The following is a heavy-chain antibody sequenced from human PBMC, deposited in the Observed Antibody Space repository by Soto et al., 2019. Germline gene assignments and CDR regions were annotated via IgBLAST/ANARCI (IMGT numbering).Heavy chain of an antibody. CDR3: ATRVAAALFDY. J-gene: IGHJ4*02. V-gene: IGHV1-18*01. Sequence: ASVKVSCKASGYTFTSYGISWVRQAPGQGLEWMGWISAYNGNTNYAQKLQGRVTMTADTSTSTAYMELRSLRSDDTAVYYCATRVAAALFDYCGQGPLVTVPS. D-gene: IGHD2-2*01. CDR2: ISAYNGNT. CDR1: GYTFTSYG.